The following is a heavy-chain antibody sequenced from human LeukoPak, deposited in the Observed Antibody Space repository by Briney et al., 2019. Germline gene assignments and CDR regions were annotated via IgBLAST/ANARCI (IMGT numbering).Heavy chain of an antibody. CDR2: ISTSGDRT. CDR3: AKDLPKITIFGALQH. Sequence: GGSLRLSCAASGFTFSDYYMSWIRQAPGKGLEWVSGISTSGDRTYYADSVKGRFTISRDNSKNTLYLQMNSLRAEDTAVYYCAKDLPKITIFGALQHWGQGTLVTVSS. V-gene: IGHV3-23*01. J-gene: IGHJ1*01. CDR1: GFTFSDYY. D-gene: IGHD3-3*01.